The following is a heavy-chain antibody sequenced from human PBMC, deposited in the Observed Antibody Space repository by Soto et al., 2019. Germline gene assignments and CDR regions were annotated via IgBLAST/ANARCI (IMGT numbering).Heavy chain of an antibody. V-gene: IGHV3-30-3*01. J-gene: IGHJ4*02. D-gene: IGHD3-16*01. CDR3: ARGRYDPGY. Sequence: QVQLVESGGGVVQPGRSLRLSCAASGFTFSSYAMHWVRQAPGKGLEWVAVISYDGSNKYYADSVKGRFTISRDNSKNTLYLQMKSLRAEDTAVYYCARGRYDPGYWGQGTLVTVSS. CDR2: ISYDGSNK. CDR1: GFTFSSYA.